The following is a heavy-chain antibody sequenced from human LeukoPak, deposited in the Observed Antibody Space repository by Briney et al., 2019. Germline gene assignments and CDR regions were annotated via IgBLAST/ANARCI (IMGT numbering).Heavy chain of an antibody. CDR3: ARVIRGINNNFDY. D-gene: IGHD3-10*01. CDR2: ISSSGSTI. J-gene: IGHJ4*02. CDR1: GFTFSSYE. Sequence: GGSLRLSCAASGFTFSSYEMNWVRQAPGKGLEWVSYISSSGSTIYYADSVKGRFTISRDNAKNSLYLQMNSLRAEDTAVYYCARVIRGINNNFDYWGQGTLVTVSS. V-gene: IGHV3-48*03.